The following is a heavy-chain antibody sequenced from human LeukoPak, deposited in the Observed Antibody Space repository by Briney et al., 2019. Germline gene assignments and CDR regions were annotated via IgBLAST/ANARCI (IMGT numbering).Heavy chain of an antibody. J-gene: IGHJ6*02. D-gene: IGHD3-22*01. Sequence: GGSLRLSCAASGFTFSNYAMTWARQAPGKGLEWVSGVTDSGSKTYYADSVKGRFTISRDNSKNTLYLQMNSLRAEDTAVYYCAAPTGTYYLYAMEVWGQGTTVTVSS. CDR2: VTDSGSKT. V-gene: IGHV3-23*01. CDR3: AAPTGTYYLYAMEV. CDR1: GFTFSNYA.